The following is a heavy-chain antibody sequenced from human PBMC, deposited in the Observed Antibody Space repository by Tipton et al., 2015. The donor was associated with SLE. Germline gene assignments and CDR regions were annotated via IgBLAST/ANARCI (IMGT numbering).Heavy chain of an antibody. V-gene: IGHV3-30*01. CDR2: ISLDGSNE. Sequence: QVQLVQSGGGVVQPGRSLRLSCAASGFTFRSYAMHWVRPAPGRGLEWVAVISLDGSNEYYEDSLQGRFTISRDNSMSTLYLQMNSLRSEDTAAYYCAGVIPASARHSRDSWGQGTPFTVSP. J-gene: IGHJ5*01. D-gene: IGHD2-2*01. CDR1: GFTFRSYA. CDR3: AGVIPASARHSRDS.